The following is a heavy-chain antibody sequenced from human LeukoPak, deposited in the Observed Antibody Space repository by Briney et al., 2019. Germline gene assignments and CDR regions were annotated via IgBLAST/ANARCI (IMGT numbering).Heavy chain of an antibody. CDR2: ISAYNGNT. Sequence: GASVKVSCKASGYTFTSYSISWVRQAPGQGLEWMGWISAYNGNTSYAQKLQGRVTMTTDTSTSTAYMELRSLRSDDTAVYYCAGDPKDRWFDPWGQGTLVTVSS. V-gene: IGHV1-18*04. J-gene: IGHJ5*02. CDR3: AGDPKDRWFDP. CDR1: GYTFTSYS.